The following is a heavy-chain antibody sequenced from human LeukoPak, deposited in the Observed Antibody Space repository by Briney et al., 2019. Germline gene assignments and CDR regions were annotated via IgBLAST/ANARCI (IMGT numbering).Heavy chain of an antibody. V-gene: IGHV3-7*01. Sequence: GGSLRLSCAASGFTFSSYWMSWVRQAPGKGLEWVANIKRDGSEKYYVDSVKGRFTISRDNAKNSLYLQMNSLRAEDTAVYYCARDLGPYYFDYWGQGTLVTVSS. J-gene: IGHJ4*02. CDR3: ARDLGPYYFDY. CDR1: GFTFSSYW. CDR2: IKRDGSEK. D-gene: IGHD3-10*01.